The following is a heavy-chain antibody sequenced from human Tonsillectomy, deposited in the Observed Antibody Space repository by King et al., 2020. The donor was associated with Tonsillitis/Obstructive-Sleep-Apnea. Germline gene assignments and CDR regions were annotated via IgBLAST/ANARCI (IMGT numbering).Heavy chain of an antibody. CDR2: IYSGGDT. D-gene: IGHD3-22*01. V-gene: IGHV3-53*01. CDR1: GFTVSSNY. CDR3: ARDSYYYDSSGYPPNAFDM. Sequence: QLVQSGGGLIQPGGSLRLSCEASGFTVSSNYMNWVRQAPGKGLEWVSIIYSGGDTYYADSVKCRFTISRDNSKNTLYLQMNSLRAEDTAVYYCARDSYYYDSSGYPPNAFDMWGQGTMVTVSS. J-gene: IGHJ3*02.